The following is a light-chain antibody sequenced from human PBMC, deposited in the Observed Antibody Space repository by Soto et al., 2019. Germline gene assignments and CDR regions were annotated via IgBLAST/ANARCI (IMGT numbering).Light chain of an antibody. CDR3: QQYHKWPLT. J-gene: IGKJ4*01. CDR1: QSFNSIY. Sequence: EIVLTQSPGTLSLSPGERATLSCRASQSFNSIYLAWYQQKPGQAPRLLIYGASSRATGIPDRFSGSGSGTDFTLTISRLEPEDVAVYYCQQYHKWPLTFGGGTKVDIK. V-gene: IGKV3-20*01. CDR2: GAS.